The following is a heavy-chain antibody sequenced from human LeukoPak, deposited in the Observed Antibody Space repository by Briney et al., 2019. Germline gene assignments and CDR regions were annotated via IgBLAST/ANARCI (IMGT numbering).Heavy chain of an antibody. CDR3: ARRTTYFGWRPSESPSCFDY. CDR1: AYSISSGYY. J-gene: IGHJ4*02. CDR2: VVHSGTT. V-gene: IGHV4-38-2*02. D-gene: IGHD3-9*01. Sequence: PSETLSLTCTVSAYSISSGYYWGWIRQPPGKGLEWIGSVVHSGTTYYNPSLKSRVTISVDTSKNQFSLKLSSVTATDTAVYYCARRTTYFGWRPSESPSCFDYWGQGTLVTVSS.